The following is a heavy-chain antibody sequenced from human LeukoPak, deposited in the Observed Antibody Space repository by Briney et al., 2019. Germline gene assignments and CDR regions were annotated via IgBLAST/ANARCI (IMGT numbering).Heavy chain of an antibody. CDR2: MNPNSGNT. Sequence: ASVKVSCKASGYTFTSYDINWVRQATGQGLEWMGWMNPNSGNTGYAQKFQGRVTMTRNTSISTAYMELSSLRSEDTAVYYCARRHYRPYGMNYYYYMDVWGKGTTVTVSS. CDR1: GYTFTSYD. V-gene: IGHV1-8*01. CDR3: ARRHYRPYGMNYYYYMDV. J-gene: IGHJ6*03. D-gene: IGHD4-17*01.